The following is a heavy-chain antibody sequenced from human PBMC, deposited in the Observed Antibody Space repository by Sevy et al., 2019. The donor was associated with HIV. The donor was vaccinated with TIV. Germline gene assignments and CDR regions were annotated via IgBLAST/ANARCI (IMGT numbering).Heavy chain of an antibody. J-gene: IGHJ6*03. Sequence: ASVKVSCKASGYTFTSYGISWVRQAPGQRLEWMGWITANNGNTNSAQKLQGRVTMATDTSTSTAYMELRSPRSDDKAVYYCARATGIWFGVLLPTINYYYYMDVWGKGTTVTVSS. D-gene: IGHD3-10*01. CDR2: ITANNGNT. CDR3: ARATGIWFGVLLPTINYYYYMDV. V-gene: IGHV1-18*01. CDR1: GYTFTSYG.